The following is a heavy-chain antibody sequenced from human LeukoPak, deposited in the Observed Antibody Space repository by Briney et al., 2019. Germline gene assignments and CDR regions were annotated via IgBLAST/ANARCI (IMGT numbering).Heavy chain of an antibody. CDR1: GGTFSSYT. J-gene: IGHJ5*02. V-gene: IGHV1-69*04. D-gene: IGHD3-22*01. CDR2: IIPILGIA. CDR3: ARDQVDSRAPWFDP. Sequence: ASVKVSCKASGGTFSSYTISWVRQAPGQGLEWMGRIIPILGIANYAQKFQGRVTITADKSTSTAYMELSSLRSEDTAVYYCARDQVDSRAPWFDPWGQGTLVTVSS.